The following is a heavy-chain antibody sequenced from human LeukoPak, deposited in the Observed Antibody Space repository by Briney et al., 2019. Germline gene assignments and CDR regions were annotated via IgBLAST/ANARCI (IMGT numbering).Heavy chain of an antibody. Sequence: GGSLRLSCTASGFTFSSYEMNWVRQAPGKGLEWVSYISSSGNTIYYADSVKGRFTISSDNAEHSLYLQMNSLRAEDTAVYYCTRDHDGSGSYNWFDPWGQGTLVTVSS. CDR1: GFTFSSYE. CDR2: ISSSGNTI. J-gene: IGHJ5*02. D-gene: IGHD3-10*01. CDR3: TRDHDGSGSYNWFDP. V-gene: IGHV3-48*03.